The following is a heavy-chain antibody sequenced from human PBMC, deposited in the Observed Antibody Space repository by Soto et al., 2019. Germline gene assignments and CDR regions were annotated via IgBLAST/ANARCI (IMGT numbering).Heavy chain of an antibody. J-gene: IGHJ4*02. D-gene: IGHD5-18*01. CDR2: ISGSGGST. CDR1: GFTFSSYA. V-gene: IGHV3-23*01. Sequence: GGSLRLSCAASGFTFSSYAMSWVRQAPGKGLEWVSAISGSGGSTYYADSVKGRFTISRDNSKNTLYLQMNSLRAEDTAVYYWAKGPRGYSYGSDYWGQGTLVTVAS. CDR3: AKGPRGYSYGSDY.